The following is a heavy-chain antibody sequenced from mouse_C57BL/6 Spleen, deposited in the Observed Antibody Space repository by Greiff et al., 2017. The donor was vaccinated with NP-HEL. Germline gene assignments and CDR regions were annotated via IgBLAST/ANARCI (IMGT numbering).Heavy chain of an antibody. CDR3: ARELSTMVTTHYFDY. Sequence: VQLQQSGAELVKPGASVKISCKASGYAFSSYWMNWVKQRPGKGLEWIGQIYPGDGDTNYNGKFKGKATLTADKSSSTAYMQLSSLTSEDSAVYFCARELSTMVTTHYFDYWGQGTTLTVSS. J-gene: IGHJ2*01. V-gene: IGHV1-80*01. D-gene: IGHD2-1*01. CDR1: GYAFSSYW. CDR2: IYPGDGDT.